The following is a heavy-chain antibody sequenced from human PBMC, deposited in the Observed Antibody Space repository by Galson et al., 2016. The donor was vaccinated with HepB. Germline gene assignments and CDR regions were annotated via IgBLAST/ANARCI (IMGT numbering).Heavy chain of an antibody. CDR1: GFTFSSYA. CDR2: ISFDGSNN. D-gene: IGHD3-16*02. V-gene: IGHV3-30-3*01. J-gene: IGHJ4*02. CDR3: ARDDDYVWGTYRYTRTVPQYYFDY. Sequence: SLRLSCAASGFTFSSYAMHWVRQAPGKGLEWVAVISFDGSNNFYADSVKGRFTISRDNSKNTLYLQRNSLRAEDTAVYYCARDDDYVWGTYRYTRTVPQYYFDYWGQGTLVTVSS.